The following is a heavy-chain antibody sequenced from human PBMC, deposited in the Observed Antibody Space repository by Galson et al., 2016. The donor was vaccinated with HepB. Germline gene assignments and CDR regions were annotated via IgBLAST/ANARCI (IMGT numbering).Heavy chain of an antibody. J-gene: IGHJ4*02. D-gene: IGHD1-26*01. CDR2: FDPEDGET. CDR3: ATGPLGAISVYLDD. CDR1: GKSLSELS. Sequence: SVKVSCKVSGKSLSELSMYWVRQAPGKGLEWMAGFDPEDGETLYAQMFQGRVTMTEDTSTERASMELRSLRSEDTAVYYCATGPLGAISVYLDDWGQGTLVTVSS. V-gene: IGHV1-24*01.